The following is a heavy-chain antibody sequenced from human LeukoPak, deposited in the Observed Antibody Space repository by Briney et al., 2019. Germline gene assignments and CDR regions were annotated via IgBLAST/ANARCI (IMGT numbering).Heavy chain of an antibody. CDR3: ARGGTSGYSSTRHFWGGNYYFDY. Sequence: QPGGPLRLSCGASGFTFDDYWMSWVRQAPGQGLEWVANINQDGSEKYYLDSAKGRFTISSDNARNSLYLQVNSLGAEDTAVYYCARGGTSGYSSTRHFWGGNYYFDYWGQGSLVTVSS. V-gene: IGHV3-7*01. CDR2: INQDGSEK. J-gene: IGHJ4*02. D-gene: IGHD2-2*01. CDR1: GFTFDDYW.